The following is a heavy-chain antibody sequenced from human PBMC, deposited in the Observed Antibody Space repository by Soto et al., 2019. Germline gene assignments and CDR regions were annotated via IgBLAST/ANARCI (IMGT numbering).Heavy chain of an antibody. Sequence: GGSLRLSCAASGFTFSSYSMSWVRQAPGKGLEWASAISGSGGSTYYADSVKGRFTISRDNSKNTLYLQINSQTTQDRAVYYCARNLDYSSRGYWCQGALVTVSS. CDR1: GFTFSSYS. J-gene: IGHJ4*02. CDR3: ARNLDYSSRGY. CDR2: ISGSGGST. D-gene: IGHD4-17*01. V-gene: IGHV3-23*01.